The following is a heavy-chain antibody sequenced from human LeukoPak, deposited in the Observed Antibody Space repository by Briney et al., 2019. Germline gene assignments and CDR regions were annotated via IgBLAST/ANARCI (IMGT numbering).Heavy chain of an antibody. CDR1: RSTFPCQG. D-gene: IGHD3-10*01. Sequence: ASVKVTRTAARSTFPCQGVSWVRQAPGQGLEWMGWISAYNGNTNYAQKLQGRVTMTTDTSTSTAYMELMILRSDDKAVYYCATVYRYNYGLEGDYWGQGTLVTVSS. CDR3: ATVYRYNYGLEGDY. CDR2: ISAYNGNT. J-gene: IGHJ4*02. V-gene: IGHV1-18*01.